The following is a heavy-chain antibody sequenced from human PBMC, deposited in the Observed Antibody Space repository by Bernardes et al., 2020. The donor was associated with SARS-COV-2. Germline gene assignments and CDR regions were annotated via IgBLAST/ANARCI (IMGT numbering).Heavy chain of an antibody. CDR2: VKHDGSEK. CDR3: ARDPYDGSAYGAFDI. V-gene: IGHV3-7*04. Sequence: GGSLRLSCAAPEFTFTNFWMTWVRQAPLKGLEWVANVKHDGSEKVYVDSVKGRFTISRDNAKKSLYLYMDSLGVEDTAIYYCARDPYDGSAYGAFDIWGQGTMVTVSS. CDR1: EFTFTNFW. D-gene: IGHD3-22*01. J-gene: IGHJ3*02.